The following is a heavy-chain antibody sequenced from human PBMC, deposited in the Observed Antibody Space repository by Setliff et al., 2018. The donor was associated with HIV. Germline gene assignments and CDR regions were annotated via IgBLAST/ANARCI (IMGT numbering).Heavy chain of an antibody. J-gene: IGHJ4*02. CDR3: ARDLTYDYDSSGPG. V-gene: IGHV1-2*06. D-gene: IGHD3-22*01. Sequence: ASVKVSCKTSGYTFTGYYIHWVRQVPGQGLEWMGRINPNTGGTDYAQKFQGRVTMTGDTSISTAYMELSRLRSDDTAVYYCARDLTYDYDSSGPGWGQGTLVTVSS. CDR2: INPNTGGT. CDR1: GYTFTGYY.